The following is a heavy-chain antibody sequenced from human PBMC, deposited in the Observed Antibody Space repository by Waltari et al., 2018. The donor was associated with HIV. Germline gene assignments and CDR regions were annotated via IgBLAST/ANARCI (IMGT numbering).Heavy chain of an antibody. J-gene: IGHJ5*02. V-gene: IGHV3-48*04. CDR3: ARGGLRFLEWLPRSWWFDP. CDR1: GFTFSRYS. CDR2: ISSSSSTI. Sequence: AASGFTFSRYSMNWVRQAPGTGVELVSYISSSSSTIYYADTVKGRFTISRDNAKNSLYLQMNSLRAEDTAVYYCARGGLRFLEWLPRSWWFDPWGQGTLVTVSS. D-gene: IGHD3-3*01.